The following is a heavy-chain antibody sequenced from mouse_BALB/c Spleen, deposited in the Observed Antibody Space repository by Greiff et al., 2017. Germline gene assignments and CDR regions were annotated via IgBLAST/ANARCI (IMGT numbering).Heavy chain of an antibody. D-gene: IGHD1-1*01. CDR2: INPGSGGT. V-gene: IGHV1-54*01. CDR3: ARWDGSSYCDV. J-gene: IGHJ1*01. Sequence: VQLQQSGAELVRPGTSVKVSCKASGYAFTNYLIEWVKQRPGQGLEWIGVINPGSGGTNYNEKFKGKATLTADKSSSTAYMQLSSLTSDDSAVYFCARWDGSSYCDVWGAETTVTVSS. CDR1: GYAFTNYL.